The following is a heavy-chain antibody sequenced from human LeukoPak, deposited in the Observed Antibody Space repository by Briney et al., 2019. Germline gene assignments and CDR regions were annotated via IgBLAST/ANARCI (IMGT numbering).Heavy chain of an antibody. CDR1: GGSISSADYY. V-gene: IGHV4-30-4*01. CDR2: IYHSGNT. Sequence: SETLSLTCTVSGGSISSADYYWSWIRQPPGKGLEWIGYIYHSGNTYYNPSLKSRVTISVDTSKNQFSLKPSSVTTADTAVYYCAGEVRPNGSARGYYFDYWGQGTLVTVSS. CDR3: AGEVRPNGSARGYYFDY. D-gene: IGHD3-10*01. J-gene: IGHJ4*02.